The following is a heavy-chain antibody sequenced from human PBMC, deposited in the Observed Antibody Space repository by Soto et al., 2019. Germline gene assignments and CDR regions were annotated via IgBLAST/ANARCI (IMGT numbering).Heavy chain of an antibody. CDR3: STRAYDTNGYYRFDP. V-gene: IGHV4-34*01. CDR2: INHSGRV. CDR1: GGSFSGHS. Sequence: SETLSLTCAVYGGSFSGHSWTWIRQSPGKGLEWIGDINHSGRVNYSPSLKSRVTISLDTSKNQFSLTLSAVTAADTAMYYCSTRAYDTNGYYRFDPWGQGTLVTVFS. J-gene: IGHJ5*01. D-gene: IGHD3-22*01.